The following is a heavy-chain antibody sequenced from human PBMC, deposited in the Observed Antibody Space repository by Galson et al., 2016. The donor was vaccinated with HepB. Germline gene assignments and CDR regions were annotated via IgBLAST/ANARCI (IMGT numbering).Heavy chain of an antibody. D-gene: IGHD3-16*01. CDR1: GFTVSSNY. Sequence: SLRLSCAASGFTVSSNYLSWVRQAPGTGLEWVSIVYSDGSTYYSDSVRGRFTISRDNSNNIVYLQMNSLRAEDTAVYFCAKNKATARVWGHYYYYMDVWGKGTTVTVSS. J-gene: IGHJ6*03. CDR2: VYSDGST. CDR3: AKNKATARVWGHYYYYMDV. V-gene: IGHV3-53*01.